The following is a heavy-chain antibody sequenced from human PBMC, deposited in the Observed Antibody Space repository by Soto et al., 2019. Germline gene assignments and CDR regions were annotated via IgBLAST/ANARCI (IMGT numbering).Heavy chain of an antibody. D-gene: IGHD6-6*01. CDR1: GFTFSSYA. J-gene: IGHJ6*02. V-gene: IGHV3-23*01. CDR2: ISGSGGST. CDR3: AKDRLSIAAPSATYYGMDV. Sequence: GGSLRLSCAASGFTFSSYAMSWVRQAPRKGLEWVSAISGSGGSTYYADSVKGRFTISRDNSKNTLYLQMNSLRAEDTAVYYCAKDRLSIAAPSATYYGMDVWGQGTTVTVSS.